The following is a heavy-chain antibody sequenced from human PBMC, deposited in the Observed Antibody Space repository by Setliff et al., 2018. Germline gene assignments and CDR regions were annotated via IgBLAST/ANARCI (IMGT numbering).Heavy chain of an antibody. CDR3: AREGSSGYFVDY. CDR1: GYSISSGYY. D-gene: IGHD3-22*01. V-gene: IGHV4-38-2*02. J-gene: IGHJ4*02. Sequence: SETLSLTCTVSGYSISSGYYWGWIRQPPGKGLEWIGSIYYSGSTNYNPSLKSRVTISVDTSKNQLSLKLSSVTAADTAVYYCAREGSSGYFVDYWGQGTLVTVSS. CDR2: IYYSGST.